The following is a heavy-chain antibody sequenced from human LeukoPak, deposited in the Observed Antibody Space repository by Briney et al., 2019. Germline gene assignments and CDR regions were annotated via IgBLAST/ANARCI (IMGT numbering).Heavy chain of an antibody. J-gene: IGHJ5*02. CDR2: MNPNRGNT. D-gene: IGHD2-2*01. CDR3: ARGYYCSSTSCYYAENWFDP. Sequence: ASVKVSCKASGYTFTSYDINWVRQATGQGLEWMGWMNPNRGNTGYAQKFQGRVTITRNTSISTAYMELSSLRSEDTAVYYCARGYYCSSTSCYYAENWFDPWGQGTLVTVSS. CDR1: GYTFTSYD. V-gene: IGHV1-8*03.